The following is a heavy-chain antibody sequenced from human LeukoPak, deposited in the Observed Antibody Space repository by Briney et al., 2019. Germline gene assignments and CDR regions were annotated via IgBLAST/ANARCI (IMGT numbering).Heavy chain of an antibody. Sequence: GGSLRLSCAASGFTFDDYAMHWVRQAPGKGLEWVSLISGDGGSTYYADSVKGRFTISRDNAENLLYLQMNSLRGEDTAVYYCARDKVTGASYFDYWGQGTLVTVSS. J-gene: IGHJ4*02. D-gene: IGHD7-27*01. CDR1: GFTFDDYA. CDR2: ISGDGGST. CDR3: ARDKVTGASYFDY. V-gene: IGHV3-43*02.